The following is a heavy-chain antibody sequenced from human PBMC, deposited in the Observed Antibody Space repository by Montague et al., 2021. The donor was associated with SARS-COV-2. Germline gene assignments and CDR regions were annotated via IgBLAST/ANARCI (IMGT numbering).Heavy chain of an antibody. V-gene: IGHV4-34*01. CDR3: ARGRPVQGSFRHFDSFSSGSLDI. Sequence: SETLSLTCAVSRGSFTNYYWTWIRLSPGTGLEWIGEINQGGAPNYTPSLTSRVTISLDTSKKQISLKLNSVTVADTAVVFCARGRPVQGSFRHFDSFSSGSLDIWAQGSLVIVS. CDR2: INQGGAP. J-gene: IGHJ3*02. D-gene: IGHD3-9*01. CDR1: RGSFTNYY.